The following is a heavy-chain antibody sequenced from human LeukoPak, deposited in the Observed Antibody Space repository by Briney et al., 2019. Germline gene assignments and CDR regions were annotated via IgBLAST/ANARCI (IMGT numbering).Heavy chain of an antibody. CDR2: INQDGSEK. D-gene: IGHD2-21*02. CDR3: ARRFCSHTNCYSLEKFDY. J-gene: IGHJ4*02. CDR1: GFTFTSFW. Sequence: GGSLRLSCAASGFTFTSFWMSWVRQVPGKGLEWVANINQDGSEKYYVESVSGRFTISRDSATKSLYLQMDNLRAEDTALYYCARRFCSHTNCYSLEKFDYWGPGTLVTVST. V-gene: IGHV3-7*01.